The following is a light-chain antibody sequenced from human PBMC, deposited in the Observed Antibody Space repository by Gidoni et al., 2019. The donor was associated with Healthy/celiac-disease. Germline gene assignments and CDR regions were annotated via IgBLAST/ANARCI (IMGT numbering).Light chain of an antibody. Sequence: QSVLSQPPSASGTPGQRVSISCSGSRSNIGSNTVNWYQQLPGTAPKLLIYSNNQRPSGVPDRFSGSKSGTSASLAISGLQSEDEADYYCAAWDDILNGRWVFGGGTKLTVL. V-gene: IGLV1-44*01. J-gene: IGLJ3*02. CDR2: SNN. CDR3: AAWDDILNGRWV. CDR1: RSNIGSNT.